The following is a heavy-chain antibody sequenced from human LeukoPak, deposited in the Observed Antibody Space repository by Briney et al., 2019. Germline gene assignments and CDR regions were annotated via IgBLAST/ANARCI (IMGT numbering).Heavy chain of an antibody. D-gene: IGHD2-21*02. J-gene: IGHJ4*02. V-gene: IGHV4-59*01. CDR3: ARVKECSGDCYPFEY. CDR1: GGPISSYF. Sequence: SETLSLTCAGSGGPISSYFWSWIRQPPGKGLEWIGYVYYGDSTKYNPSLKSRVTISVDKSKNNFSLRLSSVAAADTAVYYCARVKECSGDCYPFEYWGQGTLVTVSS. CDR2: VYYGDST.